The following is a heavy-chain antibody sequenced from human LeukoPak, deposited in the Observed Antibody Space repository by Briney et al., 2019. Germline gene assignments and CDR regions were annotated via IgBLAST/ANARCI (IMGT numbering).Heavy chain of an antibody. J-gene: IGHJ3*01. CDR3: ARVHARSRGFAVVVAPTQGAFDF. D-gene: IGHD2-15*01. Sequence: LGGSLRLSCAASGFTFSSHAVHWVRQAPGKGLECVAVISYDGTNKYYADSVKGRITISRDNSKNTLHLQLNSLRPEDTAVYYCARVHARSRGFAVVVAPTQGAFDFWGQGTMVTVSS. CDR2: ISYDGTNK. CDR1: GFTFSSHA. V-gene: IGHV3-30*04.